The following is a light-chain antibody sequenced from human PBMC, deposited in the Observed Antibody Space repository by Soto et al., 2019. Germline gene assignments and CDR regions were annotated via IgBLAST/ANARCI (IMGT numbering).Light chain of an antibody. CDR2: GAS. CDR3: QQYGGSPQA. J-gene: IGKJ2*01. CDR1: QSVSSSY. V-gene: IGKV3-20*01. Sequence: EIVLTQSPGTLSLSPGERVTLSCRASQSVSSSYLAWYQQKPGQAPRLLIYGASRRATGIPDRFSGSGSGTDFTLTISRLEPEDFAVYFCQQYGGSPQAFGQGTRLESK.